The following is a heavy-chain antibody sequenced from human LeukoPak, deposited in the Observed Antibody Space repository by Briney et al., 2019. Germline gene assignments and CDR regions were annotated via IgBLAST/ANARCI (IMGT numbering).Heavy chain of an antibody. CDR3: VKDNEAGGSPFDR. CDR2: IGDNGGST. V-gene: IGHV3-64D*06. Sequence: GGSLRLSCSASGFILRSHALHWVRQAPGKGLEYVSRIGDNGGSTYYADSVKGRFTISSDNSKNTLYLQISSLRPVDTAVYYCVKDNEAGGSPFDRWGQGTLVTVSS. J-gene: IGHJ4*02. CDR1: GFILRSHA. D-gene: IGHD1-1*01.